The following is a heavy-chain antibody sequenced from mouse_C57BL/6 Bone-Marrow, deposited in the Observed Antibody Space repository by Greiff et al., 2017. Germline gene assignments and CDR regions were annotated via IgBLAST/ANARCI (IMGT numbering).Heavy chain of an antibody. V-gene: IGHV1-81*01. D-gene: IGHD2-3*01. CDR3: ARLGRWLLSWYFDV. CDR2: IYPRSGNT. CDR1: GYTFTSYG. J-gene: IGHJ1*03. Sequence: QVQLKESGAELARPGASVKLSCKASGYTFTSYGISWVKQRTGQGLEWIGEIYPRSGNTYYNEKFKGKATLTADKSSSTAYMELRSLTSEDSAVYFCARLGRWLLSWYFDVWGTGTTVTVSS.